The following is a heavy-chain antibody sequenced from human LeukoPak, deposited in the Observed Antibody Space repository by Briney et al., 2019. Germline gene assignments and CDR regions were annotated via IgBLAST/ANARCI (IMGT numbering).Heavy chain of an antibody. J-gene: IGHJ3*02. V-gene: IGHV4-59*08. Sequence: SGTLSLTRTVSGGPISSYYWSWIPQPPGKGPEWIGYIYYSGSTNYNPSLKSRVTISVDTSKNQFSLKLSSVTAADTAVYYCARRIGWPDFIDIWGQGTMVTVSS. CDR3: ARRIGWPDFIDI. CDR1: GGPISSYY. CDR2: IYYSGST. D-gene: IGHD6-19*01.